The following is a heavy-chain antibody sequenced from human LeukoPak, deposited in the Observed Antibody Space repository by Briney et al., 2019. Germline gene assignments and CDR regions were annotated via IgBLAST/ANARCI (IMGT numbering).Heavy chain of an antibody. CDR3: ARHMVGGWYVPSGY. CDR2: IYYSGST. Sequence: PSETLSLTCTVSGGSISSSSYYWGWIRQPPGKGLEWIGSIYYSGSTYYNPSLKSRVTISVDTSKNQFSLKLSSVTAADTAVYYCARHMVGGWYVPSGYWGQGTLVTVSS. CDR1: GGSISSSSYY. J-gene: IGHJ4*02. D-gene: IGHD6-19*01. V-gene: IGHV4-39*01.